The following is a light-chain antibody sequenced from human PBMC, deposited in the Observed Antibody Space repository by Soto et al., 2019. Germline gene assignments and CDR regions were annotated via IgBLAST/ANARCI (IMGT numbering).Light chain of an antibody. CDR3: QSYDDNVRV. V-gene: IGLV1-40*01. CDR2: GHN. Sequence: QSVLTQPPSVSGAPRQRVTISCTGSYSNIGGGHDVHWYQQVPGTVPKLIIYGHNKRPSGVSDRFSGSTSGSSAFLTITGLQAEDAADYCCQSYDDNVRVFGGGTKVTVL. J-gene: IGLJ2*01. CDR1: YSNIGGGHD.